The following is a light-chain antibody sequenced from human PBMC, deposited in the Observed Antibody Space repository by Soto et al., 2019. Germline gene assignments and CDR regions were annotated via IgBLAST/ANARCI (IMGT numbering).Light chain of an antibody. V-gene: IGLV2-14*03. CDR1: YSDVGGFNY. CDR3: SSYTGSNTVL. CDR2: DVS. Sequence: QSALTQPASVSGSPGQSITISCTGTYSDVGGFNYVSWYQQHPGKAPKLMIYDVSNRPSGVSNRFSGSKSGNTASLTISGLQADDEADYYCSSYTGSNTVLFGGGTKLTVL. J-gene: IGLJ3*02.